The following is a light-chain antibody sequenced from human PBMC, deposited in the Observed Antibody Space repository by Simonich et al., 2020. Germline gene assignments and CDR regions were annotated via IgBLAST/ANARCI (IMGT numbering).Light chain of an antibody. J-gene: IGKJ2*01. CDR2: DAS. V-gene: IGKV1-33*01. Sequence: IQMTHSPSSLSASVGDRFTITCQASQDISKYLNWYQQKPVKAPKLLIYDASNLETGVPSRFSGSGSGTDFTFTISSLQPEDIATYYCQQYDNLPYTFGQGTKLEIK. CDR3: QQYDNLPYT. CDR1: QDISKY.